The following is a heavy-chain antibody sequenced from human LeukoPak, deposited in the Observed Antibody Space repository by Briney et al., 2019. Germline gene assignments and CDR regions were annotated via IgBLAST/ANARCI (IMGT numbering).Heavy chain of an antibody. CDR2: MSSSGGRT. D-gene: IGHD1-26*01. CDR3: ARTVSGDYYGMDV. J-gene: IGHJ6*02. Sequence: PGGSLRLSCAASGFSITSYAMSWVRQAPGQGLEWVSGMSSSGGRTYYADSVKGRFTISRDNSKNTLYLQMNSLRAEDTAVYYCARTVSGDYYGMDVWGQGTTVTVSS. V-gene: IGHV3-23*01. CDR1: GFSITSYA.